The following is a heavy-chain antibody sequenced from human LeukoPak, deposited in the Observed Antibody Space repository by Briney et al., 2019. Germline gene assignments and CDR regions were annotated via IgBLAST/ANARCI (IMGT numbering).Heavy chain of an antibody. V-gene: IGHV1-46*01. CDR1: GYTFTNYY. CDR3: ARVGDYDSPWYRWFGP. Sequence: ASVKVSCKASGYTFTNYYIHWVRQAPGQGLEWMGIINPSIGTTSYAQKFQGRVTMTRDTSTSTAYMELSSLRSEDTAVYYCARVGDYDSPWYRWFGPWGQGTLVTVSS. CDR2: INPSIGTT. J-gene: IGHJ5*02. D-gene: IGHD3-3*01.